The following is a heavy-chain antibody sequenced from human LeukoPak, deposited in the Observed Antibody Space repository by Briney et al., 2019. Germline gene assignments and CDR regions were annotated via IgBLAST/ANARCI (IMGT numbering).Heavy chain of an antibody. J-gene: IGHJ6*02. V-gene: IGHV4-59*08. CDR2: IYYSGTT. Sequence: SETLSLTCTVSGGSISRYYWSWIRQPPGKGLEWIGYIYYSGTTNYNPSLKGRVTMSVDTSNNQLSLRLSSVTAADTALYYCARHSYNYYGLDVWGQGTTITVSS. CDR3: ARHSYNYYGLDV. CDR1: GGSISRYY.